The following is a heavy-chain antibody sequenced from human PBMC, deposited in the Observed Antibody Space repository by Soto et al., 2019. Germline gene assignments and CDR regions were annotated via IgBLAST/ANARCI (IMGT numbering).Heavy chain of an antibody. CDR2: ISWDGGST. D-gene: IGHD2-2*02. Sequence: QPGGSLRLSCAASGFTFDDYTMHRVRQAPGKGLEWVSLISWDGGSTYYADSVKGRFTISRDNSKNSLYLQMNSLRTEDTALYYCAKDSGCSSTSCYIPRYYYYGMDVWGQGTTVTVSS. V-gene: IGHV3-43*01. CDR1: GFTFDDYT. CDR3: AKDSGCSSTSCYIPRYYYYGMDV. J-gene: IGHJ6*02.